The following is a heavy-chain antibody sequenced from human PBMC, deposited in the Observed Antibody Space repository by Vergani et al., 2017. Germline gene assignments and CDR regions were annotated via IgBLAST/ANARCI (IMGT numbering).Heavy chain of an antibody. CDR2: IYHTGST. Sequence: QVQLQQSGPGLVKPSETLSLTCSVSGYSISSGYYWGWVRQSPGKGLEWIASIYHTGSTYYNPSLESRVTISVDTSKNQFSLKLSSVTAADTAVYYCASIPTPIAYSSGWARDAFDIWGQGTMVTVSS. CDR3: ASIPTPIAYSSGWARDAFDI. J-gene: IGHJ3*02. CDR1: GYSISSGYY. V-gene: IGHV4-38-2*02. D-gene: IGHD6-19*01.